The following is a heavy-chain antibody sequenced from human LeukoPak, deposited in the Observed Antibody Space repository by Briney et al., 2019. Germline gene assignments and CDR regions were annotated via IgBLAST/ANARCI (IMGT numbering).Heavy chain of an antibody. D-gene: IGHD6-13*01. CDR1: GFTFSSYS. V-gene: IGHV3-30*03. Sequence: GGSLRLSCAASGFTFSSYSMNWVRQAPGKGLEWVAVISYDGSNKYYADSVKGRFTISRDNSKNTLYLQMNSLRAEDTAVYYCARDDMSSSWYCWFDYWGQGTLVTVSS. J-gene: IGHJ4*02. CDR2: ISYDGSNK. CDR3: ARDDMSSSWYCWFDY.